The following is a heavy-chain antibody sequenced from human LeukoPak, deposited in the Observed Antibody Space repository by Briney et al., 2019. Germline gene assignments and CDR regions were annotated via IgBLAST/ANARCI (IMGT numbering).Heavy chain of an antibody. CDR2: ISAYNGNT. D-gene: IGHD1-26*01. J-gene: IGHJ4*02. Sequence: ASVKVSCKASGGTFSSYAISWVRQAPGQGLEWMGWISAYNGNTNYAQKLQGRVTMTTDTSTSTAYMELRSLRSDDTAVYYCAKSGSYYPFDYWGQGTLVTVSS. CDR1: GGTFSSYA. V-gene: IGHV1-18*01. CDR3: AKSGSYYPFDY.